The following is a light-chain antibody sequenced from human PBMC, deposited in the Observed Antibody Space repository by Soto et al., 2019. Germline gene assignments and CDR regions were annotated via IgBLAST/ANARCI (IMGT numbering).Light chain of an antibody. V-gene: IGKV3-20*01. CDR1: QSVSSSY. J-gene: IGKJ2*01. CDR2: GAS. Sequence: EIVXTXXXXTLSLSPGERATLSCRASQSVSSSYLAWYQQKPGQAPRVLIYGASSRATGIPDRFSGSGSGTDFTLTISRLEPEDFAVYYCQQYGSSPPNTFGQGTKLEIK. CDR3: QQYGSSPPNT.